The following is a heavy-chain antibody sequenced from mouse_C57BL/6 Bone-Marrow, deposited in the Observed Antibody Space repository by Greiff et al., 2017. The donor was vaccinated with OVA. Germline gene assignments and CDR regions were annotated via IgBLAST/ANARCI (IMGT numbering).Heavy chain of an antibody. CDR2: INPGSGGT. CDR3: ASGEGWFAY. CDR1: GYAFTNYL. J-gene: IGHJ3*01. V-gene: IGHV1-54*01. Sequence: VQLKESGAELVRPGTSVKVSCKASGYAFTNYLIEWVKQRPGQGLEWIGVINPGSGGTNYNEKFKGKATLTADKSSSTAYMQLSSLTSEDSAVYFCASGEGWFAYWGQGTLVTVSA.